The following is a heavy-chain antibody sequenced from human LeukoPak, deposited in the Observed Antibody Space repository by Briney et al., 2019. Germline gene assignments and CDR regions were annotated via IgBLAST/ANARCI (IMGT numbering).Heavy chain of an antibody. V-gene: IGHV4-30-4*07. Sequence: KPSETLSLTCAVSGGSISSGGYSWSWIRQPPGKGLEWIGYIYYSGSTYYNPSLKSRVTISVDTSKNQFSLKLSSVTAADTAVYYCARGQRANGPVEDYMDVWGKGTTVTVSS. CDR3: ARGQRANGPVEDYMDV. J-gene: IGHJ6*03. CDR1: GGSISSGGYS. D-gene: IGHD2-8*01. CDR2: IYYSGST.